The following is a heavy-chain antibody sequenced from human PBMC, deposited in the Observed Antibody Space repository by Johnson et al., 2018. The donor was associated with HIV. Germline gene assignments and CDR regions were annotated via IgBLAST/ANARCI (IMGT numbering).Heavy chain of an antibody. Sequence: QVQLVESGGGVVQPGRSLRLSCAASGFTFSSYGMHWVRQAPGQGLEWVAAISYDGSSQYYADAVKGRFTISRDNSKNTLYLQMTSLRSEDTAVYYCAKDGRDDLRAFDIWGQGTMVTVSS. CDR2: ISYDGSSQ. J-gene: IGHJ3*02. CDR3: AKDGRDDLRAFDI. D-gene: IGHD5-24*01. CDR1: GFTFSSYG. V-gene: IGHV3-30*18.